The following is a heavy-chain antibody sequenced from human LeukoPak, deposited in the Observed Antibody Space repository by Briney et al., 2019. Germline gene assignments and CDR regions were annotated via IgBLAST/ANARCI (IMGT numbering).Heavy chain of an antibody. J-gene: IGHJ2*01. CDR3: ARDNDIVVVVAARDWYFDL. CDR1: GGTCISYA. V-gene: IGHV1-69*05. D-gene: IGHD2-15*01. CDR2: IIPIFGTA. Sequence: ASVKVSCKASGGTCISYAISWVRQAPGQGLEWMGRIIPIFGTANYAQKFQGRVTITTDESTSTAYMELSSLRSEDTAVYYCARDNDIVVVVAARDWYFDLWGRGTLVTVSS.